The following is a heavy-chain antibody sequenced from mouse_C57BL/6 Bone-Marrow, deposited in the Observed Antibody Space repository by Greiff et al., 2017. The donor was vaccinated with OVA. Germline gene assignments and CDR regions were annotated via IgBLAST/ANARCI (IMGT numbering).Heavy chain of an antibody. Sequence: EVQLVESGGGLVKPGGSLKLSCAASGFTFSSYAMSWVRQTPEKRLEWVATISDGGSYTYYPDNVKGRFTISRDNAKNNLYLQMSHLKSEDTAMYYCARAYDYYFDYWGQGTTLTVSS. V-gene: IGHV5-4*01. CDR3: ARAYDYYFDY. CDR2: ISDGGSYT. D-gene: IGHD2-4*01. CDR1: GFTFSSYA. J-gene: IGHJ2*01.